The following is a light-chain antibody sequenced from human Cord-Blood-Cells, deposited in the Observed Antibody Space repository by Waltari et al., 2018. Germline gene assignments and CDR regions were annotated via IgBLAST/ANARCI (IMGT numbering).Light chain of an antibody. V-gene: IGKV1-39*01. Sequence: IQMTQSTSSPSATVGDSVTITCRASQSISSYLNWYPQKPGKAPKLLIYAASSLQSGVPSRFSGSGSGTDFTLTISSLQPEDFATYYCQQSYSTPLTFGGGTKVEIK. CDR1: QSISSY. CDR2: AAS. J-gene: IGKJ4*01. CDR3: QQSYSTPLT.